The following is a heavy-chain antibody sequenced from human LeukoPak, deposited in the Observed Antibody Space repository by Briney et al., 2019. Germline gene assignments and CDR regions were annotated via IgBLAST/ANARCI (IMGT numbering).Heavy chain of an antibody. CDR1: GFTFSSYG. Sequence: GGSLRLSCAASGFTFSSYGMHWVRQAPGKGLEWVAFIRYDGSNKYYADSVKGRFTISRDNSKNTLYLQMNSLRAEDTAVYYCARDGPYDILTGYPDPWGQGTLVTVSS. J-gene: IGHJ5*02. CDR3: ARDGPYDILTGYPDP. CDR2: IRYDGSNK. V-gene: IGHV3-30*02. D-gene: IGHD3-9*01.